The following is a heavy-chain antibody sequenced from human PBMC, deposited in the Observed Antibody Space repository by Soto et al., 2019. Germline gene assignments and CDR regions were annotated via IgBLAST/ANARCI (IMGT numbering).Heavy chain of an antibody. Sequence: PEAALMICYKGCGTFITNDRIVLGHQIPGKGLEWMGIIYPGDSDTRYSPSFQGQVTISADRSISTAYLQWSSLKASDTGMYYCARFLTLTDYYFHGMDVWGQGTMDTVSS. V-gene: IGHV5-51*07. CDR3: ARFLTLTDYYFHGMDV. CDR1: GTFITNDR. CDR2: IYPGDSDT. J-gene: IGHJ6*02. D-gene: IGHD2-8*02.